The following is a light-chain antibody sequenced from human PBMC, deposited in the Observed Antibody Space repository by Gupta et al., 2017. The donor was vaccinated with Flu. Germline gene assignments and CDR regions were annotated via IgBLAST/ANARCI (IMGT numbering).Light chain of an antibody. CDR3: QVWEVSGNWV. J-gene: IGLJ3*02. CDR2: DDN. CDR1: NIGTES. V-gene: IGLV3-21*02. Sequence: EGNNIGTESVPWYQQGPGQAPVLVVYDDNDRPSGSPERFSGSNSGNTATLTISGVEAGDEADYYCQVWEVSGNWVFGGGTKLTV.